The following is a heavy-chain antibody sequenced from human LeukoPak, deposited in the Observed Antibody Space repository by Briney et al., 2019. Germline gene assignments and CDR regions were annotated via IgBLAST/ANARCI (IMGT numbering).Heavy chain of an antibody. CDR2: ISSSSSYI. CDR3: ARPYSSSSPNNWFDP. CDR1: GFTFSSYS. D-gene: IGHD6-6*01. V-gene: IGHV3-21*01. Sequence: GGSLRLSCAASGFTFSSYSMNWVRQAPGKGLEWVSSISSSSSYIYYADSVKGRFTISRDNAKNSLYLQMNSLRAEDTPVYYCARPYSSSSPNNWFDPWGQGTLVTVSS. J-gene: IGHJ5*02.